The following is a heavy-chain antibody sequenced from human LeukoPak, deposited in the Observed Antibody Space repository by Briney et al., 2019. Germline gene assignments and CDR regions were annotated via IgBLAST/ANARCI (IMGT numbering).Heavy chain of an antibody. CDR1: GGTFSSYA. Sequence: SVKVSCKASGGTFSSYAIIWVRQAPGQGLEWMGRIIPILGIANYAQKFQGRVTITADKSTSTAYMELSSLRSEDTAVYYCARDSFHGGYCSGGSCSNWFDPWGQGTLVTVSS. V-gene: IGHV1-69*04. J-gene: IGHJ5*02. D-gene: IGHD2-15*01. CDR2: IIPILGIA. CDR3: ARDSFHGGYCSGGSCSNWFDP.